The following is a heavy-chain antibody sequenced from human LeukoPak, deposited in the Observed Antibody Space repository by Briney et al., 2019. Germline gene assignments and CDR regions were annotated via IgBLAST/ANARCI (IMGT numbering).Heavy chain of an antibody. CDR3: AKDGDIVVVVAATFDY. Sequence: GGSLRLSCAASGFTFSSYAMNWVRQAPGKGLEWVSHISGSGISTYYADSVKGRFTISRDNSKNTLYLQMNSLRAEDTAVYYCAKDGDIVVVVAATFDYWGQGTLVTVSS. CDR1: GFTFSSYA. V-gene: IGHV3-23*01. D-gene: IGHD2-15*01. J-gene: IGHJ4*02. CDR2: ISGSGIST.